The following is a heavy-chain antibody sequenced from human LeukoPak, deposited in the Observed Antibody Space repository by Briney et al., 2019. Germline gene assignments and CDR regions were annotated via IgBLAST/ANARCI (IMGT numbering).Heavy chain of an antibody. V-gene: IGHV4-59*01. CDR2: IYYSGST. CDR3: ARGGWYRDY. Sequence: SETLSLTCAVYGGSFSGYYWSWIRQPPGKGLEWIGYIYYSGSTNYNPSLKSRVTISVDTSKNQFSLKLSSVTAADTAVYYCARGGWYRDYWGQGTLVTVSS. D-gene: IGHD6-19*01. J-gene: IGHJ4*02. CDR1: GGSFSGYY.